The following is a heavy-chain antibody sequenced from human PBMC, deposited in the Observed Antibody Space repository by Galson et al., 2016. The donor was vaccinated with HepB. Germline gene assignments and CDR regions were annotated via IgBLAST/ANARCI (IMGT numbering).Heavy chain of an antibody. Sequence: SLRLSCAASGFTFSSYSMNWVRQAPGKGLEWVSSISSSRSYIYYAASVKGRSTISRDNANNSLFLQMSMLIAEDAAVYYCARDLDRGGYYSLDSWGQGTIVTVSS. CDR2: ISSSRSYI. V-gene: IGHV3-21*01. D-gene: IGHD3-22*01. J-gene: IGHJ4*03. CDR3: ARDLDRGGYYSLDS. CDR1: GFTFSSYS.